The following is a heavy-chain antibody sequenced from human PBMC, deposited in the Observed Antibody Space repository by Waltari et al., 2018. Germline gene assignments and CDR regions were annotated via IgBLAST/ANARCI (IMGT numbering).Heavy chain of an antibody. J-gene: IGHJ3*02. CDR1: GFTFSSYS. CDR2: ISSSSSTI. CDR3: AKGGGSYPLDAFDI. Sequence: EVQLVESGGGLVQPGGSLRLSCAASGFTFSSYSMNWVRQAPGKGLEWVSYISSSSSTIYYADSVKGRFTISRDNAKNSLYLQMNSLRAEDTAVYYCAKGGGSYPLDAFDIWGQGTMVTVSS. D-gene: IGHD1-26*01. V-gene: IGHV3-48*01.